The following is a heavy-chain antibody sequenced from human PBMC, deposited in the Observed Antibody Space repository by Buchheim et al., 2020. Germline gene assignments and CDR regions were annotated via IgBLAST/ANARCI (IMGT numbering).Heavy chain of an antibody. CDR2: IDWDDDK. Sequence: QVTLRESGPALVKPTQTLTLTCTFSGFSLSTSGMCVSWIRQPPGKALEWLARIDWDDDKSYSTSLKTRLTIPKDTSKNQVVLTMTNMDPVDTATYYCARIFHSQEQWMDDYWGQGTL. CDR3: ARIFHSQEQWMDDY. V-gene: IGHV2-70*15. CDR1: GFSLSTSGMC. J-gene: IGHJ4*02. D-gene: IGHD6-19*01.